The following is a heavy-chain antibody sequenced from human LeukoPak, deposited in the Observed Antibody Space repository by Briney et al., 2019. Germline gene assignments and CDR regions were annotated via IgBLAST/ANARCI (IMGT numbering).Heavy chain of an antibody. CDR3: ARQIDYYDNTPFYPGA. CDR1: GYNFIDYY. CDR2: INPNSGGT. D-gene: IGHD3-22*01. V-gene: IGHV1-2*02. J-gene: IGHJ5*02. Sequence: ASVKVSCKTSGYNFIDYYIHWVRQAPGQGLEWMGWINPNSGGTNSAQKFQGRVTMTRDTSISTIYLELSRLTSDDTAVYFCARQIDYYDNTPFYPGAWGQGTLVTVSS.